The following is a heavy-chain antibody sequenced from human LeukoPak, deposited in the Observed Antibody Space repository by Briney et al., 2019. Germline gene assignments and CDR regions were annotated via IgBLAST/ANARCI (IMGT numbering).Heavy chain of an antibody. V-gene: IGHV3-23*01. D-gene: IGHD6-13*01. Sequence: GGSLRLSCAASGFTFSSYAMSWVRQAPGKGLEWVSAISGSGGSTYYADSVKGRFTISRDNSKNTLYLQMNSLRAEDTAVYYCAKEGSSWNQITSYFDYWGQGTLVTVSS. CDR2: ISGSGGST. CDR1: GFTFSSYA. CDR3: AKEGSSWNQITSYFDY. J-gene: IGHJ4*02.